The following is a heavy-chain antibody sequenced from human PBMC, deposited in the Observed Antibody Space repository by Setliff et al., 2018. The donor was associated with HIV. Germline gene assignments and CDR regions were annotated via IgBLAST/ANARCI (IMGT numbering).Heavy chain of an antibody. CDR1: GGSFSEYY. CDR2: INHSGST. J-gene: IGHJ6*03. V-gene: IGHV4-34*01. Sequence: SETLSLTCAVYGGSFSEYYWSWIRQSPGKGLEWIGEINHSGSTHYNPPLKSRATISVDTSKNQFSLRLNSVTAADTAVYYCAKGATLLPGYSDRWEYFYMDVWGKGTTVTVSS. CDR3: AKGATLLPGYSDRWEYFYMDV. D-gene: IGHD5-12*01.